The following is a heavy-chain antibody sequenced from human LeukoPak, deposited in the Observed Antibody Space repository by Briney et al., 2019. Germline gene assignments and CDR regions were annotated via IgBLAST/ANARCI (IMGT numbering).Heavy chain of an antibody. CDR3: ARGGTLYSSSWYYFDY. V-gene: IGHV4-59*01. Sequence: SETLSLTCTVSGDSISSFYWNWMRQPPGKGLEWSGYIYYSGSTNYNPSLKSRVTISIDTSKNQFSLKLNSLTAADTAVYYCARGGTLYSSSWYYFDYWGQGTLVTVSS. J-gene: IGHJ4*02. CDR2: IYYSGST. CDR1: GDSISSFY. D-gene: IGHD6-13*01.